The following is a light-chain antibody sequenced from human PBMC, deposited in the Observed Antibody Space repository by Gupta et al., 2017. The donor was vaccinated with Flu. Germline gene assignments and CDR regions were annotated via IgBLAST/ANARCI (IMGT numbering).Light chain of an antibody. CDR1: RRISSF. CDR3: QQRDSTPSP. V-gene: IGKV1-39*01. CDR2: DAS. Sequence: MTKSPSSLSASVGDRVTSTCRASRRISSFLNWYQQKPGNAPKLLIYDASSWKRGVPSRFSGSGYGTDFTLTISSRQPEDFAKYYCQQRDSTPSPFGQGTQVEIK. J-gene: IGKJ1*01.